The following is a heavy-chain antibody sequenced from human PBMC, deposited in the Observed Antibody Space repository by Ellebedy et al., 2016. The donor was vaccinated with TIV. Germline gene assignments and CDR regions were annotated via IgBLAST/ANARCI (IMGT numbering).Heavy chain of an antibody. D-gene: IGHD6-6*01. CDR1: GFSFSNYA. CDR2: IGGSVESSGDGP. V-gene: IGHV3-23*01. Sequence: GESLKISXVVSGFSFSNYAMSWVRQAPGKGLEWVSIIGGSVESSGDGPYYADSVKGRFTISRDTAKNTLYLQMNSLRAEDTAIYYCAKDFRSSVIPINYGASDVWGQGTMVTVSS. J-gene: IGHJ3*01. CDR3: AKDFRSSVIPINYGASDV.